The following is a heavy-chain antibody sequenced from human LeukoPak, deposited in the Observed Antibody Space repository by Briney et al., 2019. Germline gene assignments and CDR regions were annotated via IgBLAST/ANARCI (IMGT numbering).Heavy chain of an antibody. J-gene: IGHJ4*02. V-gene: IGHV5-51*01. D-gene: IGHD5-12*01. CDR2: IYPGDSDT. CDR1: GYTFTSHW. Sequence: GESLKISCKGSGYTFTSHWIGWVRQLPGKGLEWMGIIYPGDSDTRYSPSFQGQVTISVDKSISTAYLQWSSLKASETAMYYCAGPFRVGAYDLNYWGQGTLVTVSS. CDR3: AGPFRVGAYDLNY.